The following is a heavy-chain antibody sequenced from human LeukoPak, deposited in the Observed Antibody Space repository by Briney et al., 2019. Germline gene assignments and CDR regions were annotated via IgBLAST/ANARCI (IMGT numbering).Heavy chain of an antibody. Sequence: SETLSLTCAVYGGSFSGYYWSWIRQPPGKGLEWIGEINHSGSINYNPSLKSRVTISVDTSKNQFSLKLSSVTAADTAVYYCARGDSSGYIFGNWFDPWGQRTLVTVSS. CDR2: INHSGSI. V-gene: IGHV4-34*01. CDR3: ARGDSSGYIFGNWFDP. J-gene: IGHJ5*02. D-gene: IGHD3-22*01. CDR1: GGSFSGYY.